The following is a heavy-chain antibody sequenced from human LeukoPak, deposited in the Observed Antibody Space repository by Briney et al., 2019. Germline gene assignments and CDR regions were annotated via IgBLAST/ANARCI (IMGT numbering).Heavy chain of an antibody. D-gene: IGHD6-6*01. V-gene: IGHV3-7*01. CDR2: IKADGGEK. CDR3: ARGGAARPDF. CDR1: GFTFSTYW. J-gene: IGHJ4*02. Sequence: GGSLRLSCAASGFTFSTYWMNWSRQTPGKGLEWVAKIKADGGEKDHVASVKGRFTISRDNAKNSLYLQMNSLRVEDTAVYYCARGGAARPDFWGQGTLVTVSS.